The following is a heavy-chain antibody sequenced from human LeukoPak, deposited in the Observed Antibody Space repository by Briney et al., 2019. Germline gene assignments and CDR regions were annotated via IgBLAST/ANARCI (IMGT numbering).Heavy chain of an antibody. Sequence: SETLSLTCTVAGGSISSHYCSWIRQPPGKGLEWIGYIYYSGSTNYNPSLKSRVTISVDTSKNQFSMKLSSVTAADTAVYYCASISSSFPNWFDPWGQGTLVTVSS. D-gene: IGHD6-6*01. CDR1: GGSISSHY. V-gene: IGHV4-59*11. CDR2: IYYSGST. J-gene: IGHJ5*02. CDR3: ASISSSFPNWFDP.